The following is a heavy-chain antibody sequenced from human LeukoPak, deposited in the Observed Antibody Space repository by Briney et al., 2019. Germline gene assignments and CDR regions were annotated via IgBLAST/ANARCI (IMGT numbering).Heavy chain of an antibody. CDR1: GFTFDDYG. CDR3: ARRYCSSTNCYAFDY. J-gene: IGHJ4*02. V-gene: IGHV3-20*04. CDR2: INWNGGST. D-gene: IGHD2-2*01. Sequence: GGSLRLSCAASGFTFDDYGMSWVRQAPGKGLEWVSGINWNGGSTGYADSVKGRFTISRDNAKNSLYLQMNSLRAEDTAVYYCARRYCSSTNCYAFDYWGQGTLVTVSS.